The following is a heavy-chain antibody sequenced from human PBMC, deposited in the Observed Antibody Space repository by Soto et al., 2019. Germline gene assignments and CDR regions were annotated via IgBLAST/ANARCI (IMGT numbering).Heavy chain of an antibody. CDR2: IYYSGST. J-gene: IGHJ4*02. CDR3: ARKATVTTCFDY. Sequence: QVQLQESGPGLVKPSQTLSLTCTVSGGSISSGGYYWSWIRQHPGKGLEWIGYIYYSGSTYYNPSHKSRVTISVDTSKYQFSLKLSSVTAADTAVYYCARKATVTTCFDYWGQGTLVTVSS. D-gene: IGHD4-17*01. V-gene: IGHV4-31*03. CDR1: GGSISSGGYY.